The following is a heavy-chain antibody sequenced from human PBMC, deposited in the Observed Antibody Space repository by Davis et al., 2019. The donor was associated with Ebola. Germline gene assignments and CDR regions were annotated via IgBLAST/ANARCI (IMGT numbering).Heavy chain of an antibody. V-gene: IGHV4-59*08. J-gene: IGHJ5*02. CDR2: IYYSGST. Sequence: SETLSLTCTVSDGSISSYYWSWIRQPPGKGLEWIWYIYYSGSTNYNPSLKSRVTISVDTSKNQFSLKLSSVTAADTAVYYCARHRSRFDPWGQGTLVTVSS. CDR1: DGSISSYY. CDR3: ARHRSRFDP.